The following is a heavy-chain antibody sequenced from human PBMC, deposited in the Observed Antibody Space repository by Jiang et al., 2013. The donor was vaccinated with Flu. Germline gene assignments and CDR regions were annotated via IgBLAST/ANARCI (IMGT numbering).Heavy chain of an antibody. J-gene: IGHJ4*02. V-gene: IGHV3-7*03. CDR3: ARDLPDIVVVLALDY. D-gene: IGHD2-15*01. Sequence: GSVKGRFIISRDIAKNSLYLQMNSLRAEDTAVYYCARDLPDIVVVLALDYWGQGTLVTVSS.